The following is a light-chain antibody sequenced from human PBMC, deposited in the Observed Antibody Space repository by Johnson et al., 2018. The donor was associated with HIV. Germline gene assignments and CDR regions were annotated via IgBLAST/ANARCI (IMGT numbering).Light chain of an antibody. CDR2: ENN. V-gene: IGLV1-51*02. CDR1: SSNIGNNY. CDR3: GTWDSSLSAL. J-gene: IGLJ1*01. Sequence: QPVLTQPPSVSAAPGQKVTISCSGSSSNIGNNYVSWYQQLPGTAPKLIIYENNKRPSGIPDRFSGSKSGTSATLGITGLQTGDEADYYCGTWDSSLSALFGTGTKVTVL.